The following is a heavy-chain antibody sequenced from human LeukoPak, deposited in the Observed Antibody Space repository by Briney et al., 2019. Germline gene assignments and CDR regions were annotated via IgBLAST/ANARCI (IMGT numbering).Heavy chain of an antibody. CDR2: IYYSGNT. Sequence: SETLSLTCTVSGGSISSGGYYWSWIRQHPGKGLEWIAYIYYSGNTYYNPSLMSPVTISVDTSKNQFSLKLSSVTAADTAVYYCARVNIAVGGGNWFDPWGQGTLVAVSS. CDR1: GGSISSGGYY. J-gene: IGHJ5*02. D-gene: IGHD2-15*01. CDR3: ARVNIAVGGGNWFDP. V-gene: IGHV4-31*01.